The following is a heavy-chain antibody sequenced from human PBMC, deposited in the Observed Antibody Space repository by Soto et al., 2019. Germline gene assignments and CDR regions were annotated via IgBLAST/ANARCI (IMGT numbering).Heavy chain of an antibody. V-gene: IGHV3-15*07. J-gene: IGHJ6*01. CDR1: GFPFSNAW. Sequence: PGGSLRLSCAGSGFPFSNAWINWVRHVPGKGLEWVGRIKSRALGGTTDFAAPVRGRFAITRDDSGNVAYMQMNSLYTEDTAVYYCAKFRATGTPYSGLDVWGQGTTVTVSS. CDR2: IKSRALGGTT. CDR3: AKFRATGTPYSGLDV. D-gene: IGHD3-9*01.